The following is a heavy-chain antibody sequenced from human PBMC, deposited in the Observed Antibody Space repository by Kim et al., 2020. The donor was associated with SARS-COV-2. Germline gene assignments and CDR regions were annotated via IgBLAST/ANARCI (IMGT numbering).Heavy chain of an antibody. V-gene: IGHV7-4-1*02. Sequence: ASVKVSCKASGYTFTSYAMNWVRQAPGQGLEWMGWINTNTGNPTYAQGFTGRFVFSLDTSVSTAYLQISSLKAEDTAVYYCAQMYYDFWSGPIFLGWFDPWGQGILVTVSS. D-gene: IGHD3-3*01. CDR2: INTNTGNP. CDR3: AQMYYDFWSGPIFLGWFDP. CDR1: GYTFTSYA. J-gene: IGHJ5*02.